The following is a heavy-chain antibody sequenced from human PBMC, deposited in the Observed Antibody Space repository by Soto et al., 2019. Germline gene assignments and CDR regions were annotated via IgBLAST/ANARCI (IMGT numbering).Heavy chain of an antibody. D-gene: IGHD6-6*01. V-gene: IGHV3-73*01. CDR1: GFTFSGSA. CDR2: IRSKANSYAT. Sequence: SLRLSCAASGFTFSGSAMHWVRQASGKGLEWVGRIRSKANSYATAYAASVKGRFTISRDDSKNTAYLQMNSLKTEDTAVYYCTRHGPSSIAARRPEEDVWGQGTTVTVSS. J-gene: IGHJ6*02. CDR3: TRHGPSSIAARRPEEDV.